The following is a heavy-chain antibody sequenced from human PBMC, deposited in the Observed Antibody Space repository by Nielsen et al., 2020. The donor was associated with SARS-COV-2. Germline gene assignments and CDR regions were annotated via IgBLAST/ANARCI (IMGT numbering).Heavy chain of an antibody. J-gene: IGHJ6*03. V-gene: IGHV6-1*01. CDR3: ARDAHSSGPYYYYYMDV. D-gene: IGHD6-19*01. CDR2: TYYRSKWYN. Sequence: SQTLSLTYAISGDSVSSSSAAWNWIRQSPSRGLEWLGRTYYRSKWYNDYAVSVKSRITINPDTSKNQFSLQLNSVTPEDTAVYYCARDAHSSGPYYYYYMDVWGKGTTVTVSS. CDR1: GDSVSSSSAA.